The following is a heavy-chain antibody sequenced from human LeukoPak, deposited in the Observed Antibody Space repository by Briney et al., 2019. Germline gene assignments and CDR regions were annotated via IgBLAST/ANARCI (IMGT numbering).Heavy chain of an antibody. CDR3: ARVYGDILTGYYIRSSYFDY. CDR2: IKQDGSEK. Sequence: GGSLRLSCAASGFTFSSYWMSWVRQAPGKGLEWVANIKQDGSEKYYVDSVKGRFTISRDNAKNSLYLQMNSLRAEDTAVYYCARVYGDILTGYYIRSSYFDYWGQGTLVTVSS. V-gene: IGHV3-7*01. D-gene: IGHD3-9*01. CDR1: GFTFSSYW. J-gene: IGHJ4*02.